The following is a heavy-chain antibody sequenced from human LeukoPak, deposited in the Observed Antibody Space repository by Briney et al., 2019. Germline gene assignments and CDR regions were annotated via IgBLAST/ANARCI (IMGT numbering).Heavy chain of an antibody. CDR3: ARGAWSLDY. V-gene: IGHV4-59*01. CDR1: GGSISGYD. CDR2: FHKSGST. D-gene: IGHD2-15*01. J-gene: IGHJ4*02. Sequence: SETLFLTCTVSGGSISGYDWSWLRQPPGKGLEWIAYFHKSGSTDYNPSLKSRVIISADTSRNQLFLQVSSLTATDTAVYYCARGAWSLDYWGQGTLVTVSS.